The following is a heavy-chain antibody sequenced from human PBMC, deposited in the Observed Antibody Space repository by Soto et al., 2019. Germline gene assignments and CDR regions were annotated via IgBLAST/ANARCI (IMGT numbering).Heavy chain of an antibody. CDR1: GGTXXSYA. D-gene: IGHD2-2*01. CDR2: IIPISGTA. V-gene: IGHV1-69*01. J-gene: IGHJ6*02. CDR3: ARSQGSSTSLEIYYYSYSGMDV. Sequence: XXGGTXXSYAISWVRQAPGQGLEWMGGIIPISGTANYAQKFQGRVTTTADESTSTAYMELSSLRSEDTAVYYCARSQGSSTSLEIYYYSYSGMDVWGQATTVTVSS.